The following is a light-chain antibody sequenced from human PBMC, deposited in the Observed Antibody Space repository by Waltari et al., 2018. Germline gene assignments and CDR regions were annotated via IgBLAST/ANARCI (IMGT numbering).Light chain of an antibody. CDR1: QSVSSY. Sequence: EIVLTQSPATLSLSPGERATLPCRASQSVSSYLAWYQQKPGQAPRLLIYAASNRATGIPARFSGSGSGTDFTLTISSLEPEDFAVYYCQQRSNWRSTFGQGTKLEIK. CDR3: QQRSNWRST. J-gene: IGKJ2*01. V-gene: IGKV3-11*01. CDR2: AAS.